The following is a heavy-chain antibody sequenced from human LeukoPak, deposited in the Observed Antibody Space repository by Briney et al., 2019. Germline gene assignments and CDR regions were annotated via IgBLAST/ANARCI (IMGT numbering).Heavy chain of an antibody. Sequence: HAGGSLRLSCAASGFTFNNYAMSWVRQAPGKGLEWVSTISGGGDTTYYSVKGRFIISRDNSKNTLYLQMNSLRSEDTAVYYCARGNIVSTITEVDYWGQGTLVTVSS. CDR1: GFTFNNYA. V-gene: IGHV3-23*01. D-gene: IGHD5/OR15-5a*01. J-gene: IGHJ4*02. CDR3: ARGNIVSTITEVDY. CDR2: ISGGGDTT.